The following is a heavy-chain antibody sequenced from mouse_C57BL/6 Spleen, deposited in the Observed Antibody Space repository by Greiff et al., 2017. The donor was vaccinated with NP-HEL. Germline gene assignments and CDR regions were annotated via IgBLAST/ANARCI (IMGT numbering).Heavy chain of an antibody. Sequence: QVQLQQPGAELVKPGASVKLSCKASGYTFTSYWMQWVKQRPGQGLEWIGEIDPSDSSTNYNQKFKGKATLTVDTSSSTAYMQLSSLTSEDSAVYYCARDIYYYGSSYRYFDVWGTGTTGTVSS. V-gene: IGHV1-50*01. J-gene: IGHJ1*03. CDR1: GYTFTSYW. CDR3: ARDIYYYGSSYRYFDV. CDR2: IDPSDSST. D-gene: IGHD1-1*01.